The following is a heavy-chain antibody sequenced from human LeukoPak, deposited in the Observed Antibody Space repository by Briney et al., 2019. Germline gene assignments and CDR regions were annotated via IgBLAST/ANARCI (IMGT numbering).Heavy chain of an antibody. CDR1: GGSIFSYY. D-gene: IGHD3-10*01. V-gene: IGHV4-4*08. J-gene: IGHJ6*04. CDR3: ARLTGRYDGVDV. CDR2: IYSNGIT. Sequence: PSETLSLTCTVSGGSIFSYYWNWIRQPPGKGLEWIGYIYSNGITSYNPSLRSRGTISIATSKNQFSLRLRSVTAADTAVYYCARLTGRYDGVDVWGKGTTVTVSS.